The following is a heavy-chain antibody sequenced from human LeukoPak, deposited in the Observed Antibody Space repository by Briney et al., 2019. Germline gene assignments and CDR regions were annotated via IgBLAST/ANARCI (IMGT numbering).Heavy chain of an antibody. CDR2: IGANSAI. CDR3: AREGYYGAFDV. V-gene: IGHV3-48*02. CDR1: GFTFNTYS. J-gene: IGHJ3*01. Sequence: PGGSLRLSCAAAGFTFNTYSMNWVRQDTGKGLVWVSYIGANSAIFHADTVKGRFTISRDNAKNSLSLQMNSLRDDDTALYYCAREGYYGAFDVWGQGTMVTVSS. D-gene: IGHD3-10*01.